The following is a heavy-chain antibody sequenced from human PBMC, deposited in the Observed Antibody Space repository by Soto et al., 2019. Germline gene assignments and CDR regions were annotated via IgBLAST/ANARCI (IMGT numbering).Heavy chain of an antibody. CDR1: GGSISSYY. V-gene: IGHV4-59*08. J-gene: IGHJ4*02. D-gene: IGHD4-17*01. Sequence: SETLSLTCTVSGGSISSYYWSWIRQPPGKGLEWIGYIYYSGSTNYNPSLKSRVTISVDTSKNQFSLKLSSVTAADTAVYYCARHLDYGDDFDYWGQGTLVTVSS. CDR2: IYYSGST. CDR3: ARHLDYGDDFDY.